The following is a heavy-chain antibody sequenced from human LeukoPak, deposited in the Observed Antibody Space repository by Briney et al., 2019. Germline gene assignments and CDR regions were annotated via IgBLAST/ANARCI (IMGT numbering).Heavy chain of an antibody. CDR1: GFTFSGYW. J-gene: IGHJ4*02. CDR3: ARGLNRGFDY. CDR2: IKQDGSEK. D-gene: IGHD7-27*01. V-gene: IGHV3-7*03. Sequence: QAGGSLRLSCAASGFTFSGYWMSWVRQAPGKGLEWAANIKQDGSEKYYVDSVKGRFTISRDNAKNSLYLQMNSLRAEDTAVYYCARGLNRGFDYWGQGTLVTVSS.